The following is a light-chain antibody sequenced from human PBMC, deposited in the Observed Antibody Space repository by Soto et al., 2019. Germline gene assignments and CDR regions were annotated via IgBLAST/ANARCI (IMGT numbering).Light chain of an antibody. CDR2: GNS. CDR1: GSKLGPDYD. V-gene: IGLV1-40*01. Sequence: VLTQPPSVSGAPGQRVTISCTGSGSKLGPDYDVHWYQQLPGTAPKLLIFGNSNRPSGVPDRFSGSRSGTSASLTISGLQAEDEGDYYCQSSDSGIHESVFGTGTKVTVL. J-gene: IGLJ1*01. CDR3: QSSDSGIHESV.